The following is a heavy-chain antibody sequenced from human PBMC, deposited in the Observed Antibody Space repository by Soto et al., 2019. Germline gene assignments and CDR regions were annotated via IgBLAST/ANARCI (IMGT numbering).Heavy chain of an antibody. D-gene: IGHD2-2*02. CDR3: ARGKGIPYRWYLDL. CDR1: GFTFSDYA. J-gene: IGHJ2*01. V-gene: IGHV3-23*01. Sequence: EVHLLESGGGLVQPGGSLSLSCAASGFTFSDYAMGWVRQAPGKGLEWVSVISGAAISTYYADSVKGRFTISRDNSKNTLFLQMNTLRAEDTAIYFCARGKGIPYRWYLDLWGRGTLVTVSS. CDR2: ISGAAIST.